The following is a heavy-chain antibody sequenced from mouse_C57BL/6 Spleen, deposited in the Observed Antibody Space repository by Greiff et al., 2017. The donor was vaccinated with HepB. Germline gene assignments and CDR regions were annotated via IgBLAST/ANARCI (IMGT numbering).Heavy chain of an antibody. CDR3: ARSYGNSLFDY. CDR2: IYPGDGDT. CDR1: GYAFSSSW. Sequence: QVQLQQSGPELVKPGASVKISCKASGYAFSSSWMNWVKQRPGKGLEWIGRIYPGDGDTNYNGKFKGKATLTADKSSSTAYMQLSSLTSEDSAVYFCARSYGNSLFDYWGQGTTLTVSS. V-gene: IGHV1-82*01. J-gene: IGHJ2*01. D-gene: IGHD2-1*01.